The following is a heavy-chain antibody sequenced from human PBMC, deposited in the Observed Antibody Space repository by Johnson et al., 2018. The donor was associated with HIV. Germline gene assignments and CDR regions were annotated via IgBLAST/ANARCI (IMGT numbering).Heavy chain of an antibody. J-gene: IGHJ3*02. CDR1: GFTFSSYA. Sequence: VQLVESGGGVARPGGSLRLSGAASGFTFSSYAMHWVRQAPGKGLEWVANIKQDGSEKHYVDSVKGRFTISRDNAKNSLYLQMNSLRAEDTAKYYCARGDYYDSSGYFSDAFDIWGQGTMVTVSS. CDR2: IKQDGSEK. D-gene: IGHD3-22*01. CDR3: ARGDYYDSSGYFSDAFDI. V-gene: IGHV3-7*01.